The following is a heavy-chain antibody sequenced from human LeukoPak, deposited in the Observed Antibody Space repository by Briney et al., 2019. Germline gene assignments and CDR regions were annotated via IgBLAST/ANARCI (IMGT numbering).Heavy chain of an antibody. CDR2: IYCSGST. J-gene: IGHJ4*02. CDR3: ARALLWFGELSYYFDY. V-gene: IGHV4-59*01. Sequence: SETLSLTCTVSGGSISSYYWSWIRQPPGKGLEWIGYIYCSGSTNYNPSLKSRVTISVDTSKNQFSLKLSSVTAADTAVYYCARALLWFGELSYYFDYWGQGTLVTVSS. CDR1: GGSISSYY. D-gene: IGHD3-10*01.